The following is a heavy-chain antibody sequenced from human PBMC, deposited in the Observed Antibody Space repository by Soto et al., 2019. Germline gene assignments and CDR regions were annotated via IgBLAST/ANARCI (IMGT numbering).Heavy chain of an antibody. CDR3: AKDRSSTSCYAFDY. D-gene: IGHD2-2*01. Sequence: EVQLLESGGGLVQPGGSLRLSCAASGFTFRNYAMSWARQAPGKGLEWVSAISGSGGTTHYADSVKGRFTISRDNSKNSLYLQMNSLRVEDTAVYYCAKDRSSTSCYAFDYWGQGRLVNVSS. J-gene: IGHJ4*02. CDR1: GFTFRNYA. V-gene: IGHV3-23*01. CDR2: ISGSGGTT.